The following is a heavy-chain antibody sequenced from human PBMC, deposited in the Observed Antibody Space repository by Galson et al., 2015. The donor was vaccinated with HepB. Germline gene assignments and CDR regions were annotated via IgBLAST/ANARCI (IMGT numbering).Heavy chain of an antibody. Sequence: SVKVSCKASGYTFTGYYMHWVRQAPGQGLEWMGWINPNSGGTNYAQKFQGRVTMTRDTSISTAYMELSRLRSDDTAVYYCALIGGVVVPAATSHVDYWGQGTLVTVSS. V-gene: IGHV1-2*02. CDR2: INPNSGGT. CDR1: GYTFTGYY. J-gene: IGHJ4*02. CDR3: ALIGGVVVPAATSHVDY. D-gene: IGHD2-2*01.